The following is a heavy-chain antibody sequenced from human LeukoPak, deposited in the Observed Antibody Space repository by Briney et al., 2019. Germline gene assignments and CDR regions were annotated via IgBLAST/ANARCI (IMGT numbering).Heavy chain of an antibody. Sequence: RASVKVSCKASGYTFTGYYTHWVRQAPGQGLEWMGWINPNSGGTNYAQKFQGWVTMTRDTSISTAYMELSRLRSDDTAVYYCARSRGGAAAGPEEAFDYWGQGTLVTVSS. CDR1: GYTFTGYY. D-gene: IGHD6-13*01. V-gene: IGHV1-2*04. CDR3: ARSRGGAAAGPEEAFDY. CDR2: INPNSGGT. J-gene: IGHJ4*02.